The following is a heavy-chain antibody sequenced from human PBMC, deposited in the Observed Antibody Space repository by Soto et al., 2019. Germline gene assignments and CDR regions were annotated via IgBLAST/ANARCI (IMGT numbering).Heavy chain of an antibody. D-gene: IGHD1-26*01. CDR3: ARAQMYSGAYPDS. V-gene: IGHV1-18*01. Sequence: QVQLVQSGAEVENPGASVKVSCEASGYTFTNLGINWVRQAPGQGLEWMGWITPYNGNANSAQKHQGRLTITTDTSTSTAYMELRSLTSDDTAVYYCARAQMYSGAYPDSWGQGTLVTVSS. CDR2: ITPYNGNA. CDR1: GYTFTNLG. J-gene: IGHJ5*01.